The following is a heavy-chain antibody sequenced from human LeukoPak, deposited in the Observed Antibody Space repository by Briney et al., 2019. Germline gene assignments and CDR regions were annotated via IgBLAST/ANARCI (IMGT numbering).Heavy chain of an antibody. V-gene: IGHV3-66*01. CDR3: ARDDGGWYRGDVY. CDR1: GFTVSSNY. J-gene: IGHJ4*02. Sequence: GGSLRLSCAASGFTVSSNYMSWARQAPGKGLEWVSVIYSGGSTYYADSVKGRFTISRDNSKNTLYLQMNSLRAEDTAVYYCARDDGGWYRGDVYWGQGTLVTVSS. CDR2: IYSGGST. D-gene: IGHD6-19*01.